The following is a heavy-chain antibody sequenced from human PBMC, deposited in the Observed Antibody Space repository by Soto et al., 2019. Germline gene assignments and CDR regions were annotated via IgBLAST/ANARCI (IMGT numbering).Heavy chain of an antibody. CDR1: GLTFSSYS. CDR3: ARVGGTYSETDY. CDR2: ISSSSTYI. J-gene: IGHJ4*02. V-gene: IGHV3-21*01. Sequence: GGSLRLSCAASGLTFSSYSMNWVRQAPGKGLEWVSSISSSSTYIYYADSVKGRFTISRDNAKNSLYLQMNSLRAEDTAVYYCARVGGTYSETDYWGQGTLVTVSS. D-gene: IGHD1-26*01.